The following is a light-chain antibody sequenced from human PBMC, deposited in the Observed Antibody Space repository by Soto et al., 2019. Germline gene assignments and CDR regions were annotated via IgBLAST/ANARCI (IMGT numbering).Light chain of an antibody. CDR1: LTITES. V-gene: IGKV1-39*01. CDR3: QQTYNLPRT. Sequence: DLQKAHVPSCRSASVGDRVTITCLASLTITESLGWFQQKVGKAPTLLIYGASALESGVPARFSGSGSGTDFTLTISSLQREDFATYYCQQTYNLPRTFGQGTKVDIK. CDR2: GAS. J-gene: IGKJ1*01.